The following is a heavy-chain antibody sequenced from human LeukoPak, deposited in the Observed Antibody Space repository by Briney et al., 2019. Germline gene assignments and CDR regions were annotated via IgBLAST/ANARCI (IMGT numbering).Heavy chain of an antibody. J-gene: IGHJ6*02. CDR3: ARGRYYGMDV. CDR1: GFTFSDYH. Sequence: GGSLRLSCVASGFTFSDYHMSWIRQAPGKGLESISYIGDSDSPIYYADSVEGRFTISRDNANNSLYLQMNSLRAEDTAVYYCARGRYYGMDVWGQGTTVTVSS. V-gene: IGHV3-11*04. CDR2: IGDSDSPI.